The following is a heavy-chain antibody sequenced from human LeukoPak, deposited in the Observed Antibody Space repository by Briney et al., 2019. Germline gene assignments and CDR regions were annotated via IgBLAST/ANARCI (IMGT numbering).Heavy chain of an antibody. J-gene: IGHJ5*02. CDR2: INHSGST. Sequence: PSETLSLTCAVYGGSFSGYYWSWIRQPPGKGLEWIGEINHSGSTNYNPSLKSRVAISVDTSKNQFSLKLSSVTAADTAVYYCARGHYSGSVFDPWGQGTLVTVSS. CDR1: GGSFSGYY. CDR3: ARGHYSGSVFDP. V-gene: IGHV4-34*01. D-gene: IGHD4-11*01.